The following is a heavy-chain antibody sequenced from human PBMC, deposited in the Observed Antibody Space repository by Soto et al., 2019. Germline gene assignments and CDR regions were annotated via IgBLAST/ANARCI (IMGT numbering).Heavy chain of an antibody. J-gene: IGHJ4*02. CDR1: GFTCTHYC. V-gene: IGHV3-11*06. CDR3: PSAERGKTGVRV. CDR2: IRHTGTYT. Sequence: GVLMSLSSGASGFTCTHYCVSWVSPAPGRGREWLSYIRHTGTYTNYADSVRGRFTIYRDNARSSLYLQMNSLRAEDTAFYYCPSAERGKTGVRVWGLGALAT. D-gene: IGHD1-1*01.